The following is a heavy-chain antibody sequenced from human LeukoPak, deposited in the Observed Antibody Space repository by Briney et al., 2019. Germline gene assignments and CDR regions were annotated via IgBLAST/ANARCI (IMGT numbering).Heavy chain of an antibody. CDR3: IGSSTGGVDY. D-gene: IGHD6-13*01. J-gene: IGHJ4*02. CDR1: GGSISSYY. Sequence: SETLSLTCTVSGGSISSYYWSWIRQPPGKGLEWIGYIYYSGSTNYNPSLKSRVTISVDTSKNQFSLKLSSVTAADTAVYYCIGSSTGGVDYWGQGTLVTVSS. CDR2: IYYSGST. V-gene: IGHV4-59*12.